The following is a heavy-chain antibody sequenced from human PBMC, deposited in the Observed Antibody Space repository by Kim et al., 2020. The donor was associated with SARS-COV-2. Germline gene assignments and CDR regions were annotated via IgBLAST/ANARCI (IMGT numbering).Heavy chain of an antibody. V-gene: IGHV3-33*01. CDR2: IWYDGSNK. D-gene: IGHD3-3*01. CDR3: ARDRGITIFGVVNSFYYYGMDV. Sequence: GGSLRLSCAASGFTFSSYGMHWVRQAPGKGLEWVAVIWYDGSNKYYADSVKGRFTISRDNSKNTLYLQMNSLRAEDTAVYYCARDRGITIFGVVNSFYYYGMDVWGQGTTVTVSS. J-gene: IGHJ6*02. CDR1: GFTFSSYG.